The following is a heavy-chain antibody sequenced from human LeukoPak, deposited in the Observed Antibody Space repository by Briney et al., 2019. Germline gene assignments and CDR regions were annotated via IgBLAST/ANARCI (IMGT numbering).Heavy chain of an antibody. D-gene: IGHD6-19*01. V-gene: IGHV3-23*01. CDR1: GFTFSSYA. CDR3: AKDNGSGWYGGGFDP. CDR2: ISGSGGST. J-gene: IGHJ5*02. Sequence: PGGSLRLSCAASGFTFSSYAISWVRQAPGKGLEWVSAISGSGGSTYYADSVKGRFTISRDNSKNTLYLQMNSLRAEDTAVYYCAKDNGSGWYGGGFDPWGQGILVTVSS.